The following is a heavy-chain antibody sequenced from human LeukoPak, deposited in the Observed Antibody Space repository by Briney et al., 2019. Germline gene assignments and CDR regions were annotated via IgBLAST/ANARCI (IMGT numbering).Heavy chain of an antibody. CDR3: AREGRSSTPGY. Sequence: SETLSLTCAVYGGSLSGYYWSWIRQPPGKGLEWIGEINHSGSTNYNPSLKSRVTISVDTSKNQFSLKLNSVTAADTAVYYCAREGRSSTPGYWGQGTLVTVSS. D-gene: IGHD2-15*01. J-gene: IGHJ4*01. CDR1: GGSLSGYY. CDR2: INHSGST. V-gene: IGHV4-34*01.